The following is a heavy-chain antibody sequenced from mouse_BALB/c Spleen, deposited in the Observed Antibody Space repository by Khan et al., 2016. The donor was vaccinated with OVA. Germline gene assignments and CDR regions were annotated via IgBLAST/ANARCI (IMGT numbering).Heavy chain of an antibody. J-gene: IGHJ4*01. CDR3: ARWFDGYSSLYAMDF. Sequence: QVQLKQSGPGLVAPSQSLSITCTVSGFSLTGYGVHWVRQPPGKGLEWLAVIWSDGTTNYNSVLKSRLSISKDNSKSQVFLKMNSLQTDDTAIYYCARWFDGYSSLYAMDFWSQGTSVTVSS. CDR2: IWSDGTT. CDR1: GFSLTGYG. D-gene: IGHD2-3*01. V-gene: IGHV2-6*02.